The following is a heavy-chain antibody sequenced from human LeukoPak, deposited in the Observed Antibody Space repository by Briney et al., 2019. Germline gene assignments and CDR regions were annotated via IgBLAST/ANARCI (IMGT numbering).Heavy chain of an antibody. D-gene: IGHD3-22*01. J-gene: IGHJ4*02. CDR2: IYYSGST. V-gene: IGHV4-39*01. CDR3: ARLSRLFYYDSSGYFDY. CDR1: GGSISSSSYY. Sequence: SETLSLTCTVSGGSISSSSYYWGWIRQPPGKGLEWIGSIYYSGSTYYNPPLKSRVTISVDTSKNQFSLKLSSVTAADTAVYYCARLSRLFYYDSSGYFDYWGQGTLVTVSS.